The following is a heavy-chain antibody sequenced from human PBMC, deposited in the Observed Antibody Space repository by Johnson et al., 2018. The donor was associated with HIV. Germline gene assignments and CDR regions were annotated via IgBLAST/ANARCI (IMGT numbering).Heavy chain of an antibody. J-gene: IGHJ3*02. CDR1: GFTFSSYA. CDR3: AKNHFDSSALEAFDI. Sequence: QVQLVESGGGVVQPGRSLRLSCAASGFTFSSYAMHWVRQAPGKGLEWVAIIYYDGTNKYYADSVKGRFTISRDNSKNTLFLQMNSLRAEDTAAYFCAKNHFDSSALEAFDIWGPGTLVTVSS. D-gene: IGHD3-22*01. V-gene: IGHV3-30*18. CDR2: IYYDGTNK.